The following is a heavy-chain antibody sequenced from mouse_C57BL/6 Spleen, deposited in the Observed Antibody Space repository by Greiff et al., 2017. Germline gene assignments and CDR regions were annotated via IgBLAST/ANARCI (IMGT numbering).Heavy chain of an antibody. V-gene: IGHV1-72*01. CDR3: AREGGLITTVVAKDY. J-gene: IGHJ2*01. D-gene: IGHD1-1*01. CDR2: IDPNSGGT. CDR1: GYTFTSYW. Sequence: QVQLQQPGAELVKPGASVKLSCKASGYTFTSYWMHWVKQRPGRGLEWIGRIDPNSGGTKYNEKFKSKATLTVDKPSSTAYMQLSSLTSEDSAVYYGAREGGLITTVVAKDYWGQGTTLTVSS.